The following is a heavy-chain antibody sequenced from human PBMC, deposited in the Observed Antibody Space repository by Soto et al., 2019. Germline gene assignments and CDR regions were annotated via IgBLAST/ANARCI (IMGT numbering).Heavy chain of an antibody. CDR3: ARGDGDTLDY. J-gene: IGHJ4*02. V-gene: IGHV1-18*01. CDR2: INAYVGST. CDR1: GYTFTHYG. Sequence: QVQLVQSGAEVKKPGASVKVSCKASGYTFTHYGITWVRQAPGQGLEWTGWINAYVGSTKSAQKYQGRITVTMDTATNPSYLELRRLRYDDTAVYYGARGDGDTLDYWGQGPLVMVSA.